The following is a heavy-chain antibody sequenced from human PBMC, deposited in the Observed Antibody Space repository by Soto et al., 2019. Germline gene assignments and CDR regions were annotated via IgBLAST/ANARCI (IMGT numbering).Heavy chain of an antibody. CDR1: GGSISSGGYY. J-gene: IGHJ6*02. CDR2: IYYSGST. D-gene: IGHD4-17*01. V-gene: IGHV4-31*03. Sequence: SETLSLTCTVSGGSISSGGYYWSWIRHHPGKGLEWIGYIYYSGSTYYNPSLKSRVTISVDTSKNQFSLKLSSVTAADTAVYYCARDQMEHGDYGDYYYGMDVWGQGTTVTVSS. CDR3: ARDQMEHGDYGDYYYGMDV.